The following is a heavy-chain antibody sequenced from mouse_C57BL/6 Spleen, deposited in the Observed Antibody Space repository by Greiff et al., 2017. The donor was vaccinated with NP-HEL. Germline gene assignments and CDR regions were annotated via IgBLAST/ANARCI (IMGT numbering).Heavy chain of an antibody. CDR3: ARETTTVPFAY. CDR1: GFTFTSYW. D-gene: IGHD1-1*01. J-gene: IGHJ3*01. V-gene: IGHV1-55*01. Sequence: QVQLKQPGAELVKPGASVKMSCKASGFTFTSYWITWVKQRPGQGLEWIGDIYPGSGSTTYNEKFKSKATLTVDTSSSTAYLQLSSLTSEDSAVYYCARETTTVPFAYWGQGTLVTVSA. CDR2: IYPGSGST.